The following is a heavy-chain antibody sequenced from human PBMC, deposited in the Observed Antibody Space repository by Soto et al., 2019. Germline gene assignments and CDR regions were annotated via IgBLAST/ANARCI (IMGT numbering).Heavy chain of an antibody. CDR1: GFTFSSYG. J-gene: IGHJ6*02. CDR2: IWYDGSNK. Sequence: PGGSLRLSCAASGFTFSSYGMHWVRQAPGKGLEWVAVIWYDGSNKYYADSVKGRFTISRDNSKNTLYLQMNSLRAEDTAVYYCARDLGLGDFWSGYYRYYYYGMDVWGQGTTVTVSS. D-gene: IGHD3-3*01. V-gene: IGHV3-33*01. CDR3: ARDLGLGDFWSGYYRYYYYGMDV.